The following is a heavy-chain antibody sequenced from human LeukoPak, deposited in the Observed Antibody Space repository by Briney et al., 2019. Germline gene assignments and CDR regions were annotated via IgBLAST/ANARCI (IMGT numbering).Heavy chain of an antibody. Sequence: SVKVSCKAPGGTFSSYAISWVRQAPGQGLEWMGRIIPILGIANYAQKFQGRVTITADRSTSTAYMELSSLRSEDTAVYYCARNSIYGGNPFDYWGQGTLVTVSS. D-gene: IGHD4-23*01. CDR1: GGTFSSYA. CDR2: IIPILGIA. V-gene: IGHV1-69*04. CDR3: ARNSIYGGNPFDY. J-gene: IGHJ4*02.